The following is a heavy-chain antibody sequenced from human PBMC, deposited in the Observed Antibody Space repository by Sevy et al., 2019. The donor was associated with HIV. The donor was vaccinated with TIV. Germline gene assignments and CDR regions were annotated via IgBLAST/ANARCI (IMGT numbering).Heavy chain of an antibody. J-gene: IGHJ4*02. D-gene: IGHD6-19*01. V-gene: IGHV1-2*02. CDR2: INPNSGGT. CDR1: GYTFTGYY. Sequence: ASVKVSCKASGYTFTGYYMHWVRQAPGRGLEWMGWINPNSGGTNYAQKFQGRVTMTRDTSITTAYMELNRLSSDDTAVYYCARAPYTSGRLGYFDYWGQGTLVTVSS. CDR3: ARAPYTSGRLGYFDY.